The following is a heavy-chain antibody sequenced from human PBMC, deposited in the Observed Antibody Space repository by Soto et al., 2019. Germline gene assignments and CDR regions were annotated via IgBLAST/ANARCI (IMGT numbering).Heavy chain of an antibody. J-gene: IGHJ6*02. CDR2: IWYDGSNK. CDR1: GFTFSSYG. V-gene: IGHV3-33*01. CDR3: ARDRHYDSRHYYGMDV. D-gene: IGHD3-3*01. Sequence: GGSLRLSCAASGFTFSSYGMHWVRQAPGKGLEWVAVIWYDGSNKYYADSVKGRFTISRDNSKNTLYLQMNSLRAEDTAVYYCARDRHYDSRHYYGMDVWGQGTTVTVSS.